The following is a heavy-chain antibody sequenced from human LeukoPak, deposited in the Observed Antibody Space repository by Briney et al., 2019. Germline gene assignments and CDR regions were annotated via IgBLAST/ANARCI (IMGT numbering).Heavy chain of an antibody. Sequence: SETLSLTCTVSGGSISSSSYYWGWIRQPPGKGLEWIGSIYYSGSTYYNPSLKSRVTISVDTSKNQFSLKLSLGATVVTPVTGFDYWGQGTLVTVSS. CDR1: GGSISSSSYY. V-gene: IGHV4-39*07. J-gene: IGHJ4*02. D-gene: IGHD4-23*01. CDR3: DY. CDR2: IYYSGST.